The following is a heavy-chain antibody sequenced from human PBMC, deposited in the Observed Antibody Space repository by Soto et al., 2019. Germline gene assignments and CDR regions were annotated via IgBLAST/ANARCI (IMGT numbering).Heavy chain of an antibody. CDR1: GGSISSGDYY. V-gene: IGHV4-30-4*01. CDR2: IYYSGST. D-gene: IGHD3-22*01. J-gene: IGHJ4*02. CDR3: ASGSGYYFRYFDY. Sequence: QVQLQESGPGLVKPSQTLSLTCTVSGGSISSGDYYWSWIRQPPGKGLEWIGYIYYSGSTYYNPSLKCRVTISIDTSKSQFSLKLSSVTAADTAVYYCASGSGYYFRYFDYWGQGTLVTVSS.